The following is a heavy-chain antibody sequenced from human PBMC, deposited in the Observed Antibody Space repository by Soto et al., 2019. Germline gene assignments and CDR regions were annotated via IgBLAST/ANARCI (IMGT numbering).Heavy chain of an antibody. CDR2: IYYSGST. V-gene: IGHV4-59*01. Sequence: SETLSLTCTVSGGSISSYYWSWIRQPPGKGLEWIGYIYYSGSTNYNPSLKSRVTISVDTSKNQFSLKLSSVTAADTAVYYCARSDYGDYLFAFEIWGQGTMVTVSS. J-gene: IGHJ3*02. CDR1: GGSISSYY. D-gene: IGHD4-17*01. CDR3: ARSDYGDYLFAFEI.